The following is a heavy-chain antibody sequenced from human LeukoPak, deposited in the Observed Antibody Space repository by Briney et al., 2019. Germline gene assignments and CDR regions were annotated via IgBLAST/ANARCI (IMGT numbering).Heavy chain of an antibody. D-gene: IGHD4-17*01. CDR3: ARDDYGGTFDAFDI. CDR1: GFTFSNYE. V-gene: IGHV3-48*03. J-gene: IGHJ3*02. Sequence: GGSLRLSCAASGFTFSNYEMNWVRQAPGKGLEWVSYIGSGGGSIYYADSVRGRFTSSRDNAKKSLFLQMNSLRVEDTAVYYCARDDYGGTFDAFDIWGQGAMVAVSS. CDR2: IGSGGGSI.